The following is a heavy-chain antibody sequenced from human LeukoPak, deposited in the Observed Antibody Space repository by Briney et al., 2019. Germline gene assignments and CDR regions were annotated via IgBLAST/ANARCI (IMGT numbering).Heavy chain of an antibody. J-gene: IGHJ4*02. CDR3: ARAQLSMVRGVNFDY. V-gene: IGHV4-61*02. Sequence: SETLSLTCTVSGGSGSRGSYYWSWIRQPAGKGLEWIGRIYTSGSTNYSPSLKSRVTISVDTSKSQLSLKLSSVTAADTAVYYCARAQLSMVRGVNFDYWGQGTLVTVSS. CDR1: GGSGSRGSYY. D-gene: IGHD3-10*01. CDR2: IYTSGST.